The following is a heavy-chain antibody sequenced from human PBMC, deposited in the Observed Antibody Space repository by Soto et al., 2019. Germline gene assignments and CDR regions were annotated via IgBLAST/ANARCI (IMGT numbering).Heavy chain of an antibody. Sequence: ASVKVSCKASGYTFTDYFIHWVRQAPGQGLEWMGWINPNSGGTNYVQKFQGRVTMTRDTSISTVYMELSRLRSDDTAVYYCVSSTSSYLRPDYWGQGTLVTAPQ. CDR2: INPNSGGT. V-gene: IGHV1-2*02. J-gene: IGHJ4*02. CDR3: VSSTSSYLRPDY. D-gene: IGHD6-6*01. CDR1: GYTFTDYF.